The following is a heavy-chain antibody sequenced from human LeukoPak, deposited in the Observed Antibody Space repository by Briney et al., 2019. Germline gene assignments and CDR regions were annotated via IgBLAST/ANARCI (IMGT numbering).Heavy chain of an antibody. D-gene: IGHD3-22*01. J-gene: IGHJ4*02. Sequence: GGSLRLSCAASGFTFSSYAMSWVRRAPGKGLEWVSSISGSGATAWYADSVKGRVTISRDNSKNTLYLQMNSLRDEDTAVYYCGKDVIGSRGYYGYWGQGTPVTVSS. CDR2: ISGSGATA. CDR3: GKDVIGSRGYYGY. CDR1: GFTFSSYA. V-gene: IGHV3-23*01.